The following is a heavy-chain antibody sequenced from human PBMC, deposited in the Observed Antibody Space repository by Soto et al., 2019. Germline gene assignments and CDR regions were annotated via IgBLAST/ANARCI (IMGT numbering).Heavy chain of an antibody. J-gene: IGHJ4*02. CDR3: ASLYSSSWYYFDY. V-gene: IGHV1-69*06. Sequence: SVKVSCKASGGTFSSYAISWVRQAPGQGLEWMGGIIPIFGTANYAQKFQGRVTITADKSTSTAYMELSSLRSEDTAVYYCASLYSSSWYYFDYWGQGTLVTVSS. CDR1: GGTFSSYA. D-gene: IGHD6-13*01. CDR2: IIPIFGTA.